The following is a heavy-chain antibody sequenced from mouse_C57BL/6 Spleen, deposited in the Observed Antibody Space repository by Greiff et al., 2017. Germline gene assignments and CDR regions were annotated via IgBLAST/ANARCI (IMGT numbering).Heavy chain of an antibody. D-gene: IGHD2-3*01. CDR2: IYPGDGDT. Sequence: VQGVESGPELVKPGASVKISCKASGYAFSSSWMNWVKQRPGKGLEWIGRIYPGDGDTNYNGKFKGKATLTADKSSSTAYMQLSSLTSEDSAVYFCARSDGYYGDYWGQGTTLTVSS. V-gene: IGHV1-82*01. CDR1: GYAFSSSW. CDR3: ARSDGYYGDY. J-gene: IGHJ2*01.